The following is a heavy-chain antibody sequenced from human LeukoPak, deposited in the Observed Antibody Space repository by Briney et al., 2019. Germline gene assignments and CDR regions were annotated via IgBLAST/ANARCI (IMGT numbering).Heavy chain of an antibody. CDR1: GFPFSSYA. J-gene: IGHJ4*02. V-gene: IGHV3-23*01. CDR3: AKFDTAMVTAADY. Sequence: GSLRLSFAASGFPFSSYAMSWVRQAPGKGLEWVSAISGSGGSTYYADSVKGRFTISRDNSKNTLYLQMNSLRAEDTAVYYCAKFDTAMVTAADYWGQGTLVTVSS. CDR2: ISGSGGST. D-gene: IGHD5-18*01.